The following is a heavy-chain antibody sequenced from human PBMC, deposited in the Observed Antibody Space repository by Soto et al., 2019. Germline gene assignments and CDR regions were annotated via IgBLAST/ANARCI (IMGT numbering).Heavy chain of an antibody. Sequence: PGGSLRLSCAASGFTFSNAWMNWVRQAPGKGLEWVGRIKSKTDGGTTDYAAPVKGRFTISRDDSKNTLYLQMNSLKTEDTAVYYCTTSFSSSSWYSPRFYYYYGMDVWGQGTTVTVSS. V-gene: IGHV3-15*07. CDR3: TTSFSSSSWYSPRFYYYYGMDV. D-gene: IGHD6-13*01. CDR2: IKSKTDGGTT. CDR1: GFTFSNAW. J-gene: IGHJ6*02.